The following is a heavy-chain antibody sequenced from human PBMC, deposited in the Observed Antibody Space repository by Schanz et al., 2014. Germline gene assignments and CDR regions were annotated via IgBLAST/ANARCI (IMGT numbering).Heavy chain of an antibody. J-gene: IGHJ3*02. Sequence: QVQLVQSGAEVKKPGSSMKVSCKASGGTFSSDTFSWVRQAPGQGLEWMGRIVPIAGITNYAQRFQGRVTITADKSSDTAYMELSSLRSDDTAVYYCARGGGPEDVFDIWGQGTILTVSS. D-gene: IGHD2-15*01. CDR1: GGTFSSDT. CDR2: IVPIAGIT. CDR3: ARGGGPEDVFDI. V-gene: IGHV1-69*02.